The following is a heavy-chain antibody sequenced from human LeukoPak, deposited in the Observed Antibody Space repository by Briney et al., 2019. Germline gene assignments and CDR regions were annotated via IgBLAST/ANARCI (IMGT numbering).Heavy chain of an antibody. CDR3: ARLATSEDAFDI. D-gene: IGHD5-12*01. CDR2: IIPIFGTA. V-gene: IGHV1-69*13. Sequence: SVKVSCKASGYTFTSYDINWVRQAPGQGLEWMGGIIPIFGTANYAQKFQGRVTITADESTSTAYMELSSLRSEDTAVYYCARLATSEDAFDIWGQGTMVTVSS. J-gene: IGHJ3*02. CDR1: GYTFTSYD.